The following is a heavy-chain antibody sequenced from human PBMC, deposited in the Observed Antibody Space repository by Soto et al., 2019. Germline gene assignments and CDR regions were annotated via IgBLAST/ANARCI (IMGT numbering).Heavy chain of an antibody. Sequence: LSLTGTGSACSARAHSYLASWIRQPTAKGLDRSAYIYYRGSTHYNPSLKSRVTISVATSTNQFSLKLTSVPAADTALYYCARDYYDSSGYAPDAFDSWGQGTMLT. J-gene: IGHJ3*02. CDR2: IYYRGST. D-gene: IGHD3-22*01. CDR1: ACSARAHSYL. CDR3: ARDYYDSSGYAPDAFDS. V-gene: IGHV4-61*01.